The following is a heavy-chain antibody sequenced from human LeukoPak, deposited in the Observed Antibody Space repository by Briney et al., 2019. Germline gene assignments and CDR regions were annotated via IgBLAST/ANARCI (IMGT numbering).Heavy chain of an antibody. V-gene: IGHV5-51*07. J-gene: IGHJ5*02. CDR1: GYSFTTHW. CDR2: IYPGDSDT. CDR3: ARRITIYGVGNWFDP. D-gene: IGHD3-3*01. Sequence: GASLKISCKGFGYSFTTHWIGWVHQMPGKGLEWMGLIYPGDSDTRYSPSFQGQVTISADKSTSTAYLQWSRLKPSDTAMYYCARRITIYGVGNWFDPWGQGTLVTVSS.